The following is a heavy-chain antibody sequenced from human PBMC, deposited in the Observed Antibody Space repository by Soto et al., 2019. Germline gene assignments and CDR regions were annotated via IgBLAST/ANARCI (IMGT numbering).Heavy chain of an antibody. Sequence: QVQLQESGPGLVKPSETLSLTCTVSVGSTSSYNWSGFRQPAGKGLEWIGRIYTRGSTNYTPSLKSRVTMSVDTSKNQFSLKLSSVTAADTAVYYCARDSLLGTYLDYWGQGTLVTVSS. V-gene: IGHV4-4*07. J-gene: IGHJ4*02. CDR3: ARDSLLGTYLDY. CDR1: VGSTSSYN. CDR2: IYTRGST. D-gene: IGHD3-16*01.